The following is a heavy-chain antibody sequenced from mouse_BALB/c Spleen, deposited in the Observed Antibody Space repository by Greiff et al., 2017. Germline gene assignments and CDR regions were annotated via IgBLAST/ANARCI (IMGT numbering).Heavy chain of an antibody. J-gene: IGHJ2*01. CDR3: TIRPGY. D-gene: IGHD2-12*01. CDR1: GYTFTSYW. V-gene: IGHV1-69*02. Sequence: VQLQQPGAELVRPGASVKLSCKASGYTFTSYWINWVKQRPGQGLEWIGNIYPSDSYTNYNQKFKDKATLTVDKSSSTAYMQLSSPTSEDSAVYYCTIRPGYWGQGTTLTVSS. CDR2: IYPSDSYT.